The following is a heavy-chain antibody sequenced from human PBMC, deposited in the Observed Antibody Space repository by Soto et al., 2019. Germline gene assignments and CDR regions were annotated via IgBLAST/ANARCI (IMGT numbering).Heavy chain of an antibody. D-gene: IGHD2-8*01. CDR2: ISADNGDT. CDR1: GYTFTSYG. CDR3: ARSGAYCTSITCLFDSF. J-gene: IGHJ4*02. V-gene: IGHV1-18*01. Sequence: QAQLVQSGAEVKKPGASVKVSCRASGYTFTSYGYAWVRQAPGQGLEWMGWISADNGDTNYAQKFQDRVTLTTDTSKNTSYLELRNLGSDDTAVYYCARSGAYCTSITCLFDSFWGLGTLVTVSS.